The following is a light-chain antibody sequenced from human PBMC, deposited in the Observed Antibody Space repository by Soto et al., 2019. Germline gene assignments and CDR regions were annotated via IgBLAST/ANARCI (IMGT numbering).Light chain of an antibody. J-gene: IGLJ2*01. Sequence: QSALTQAASVSGSPGQSITISCTGTSSDVGGYNYVSWYQQHPGKAPKLMIYEVSNRPSGVSNRFSGSKSGNTASLTISGLQAEDEAEYYFSSYTSSSTLQVGFGGGTKVTVL. CDR1: SSDVGGYNY. CDR3: SSYTSSSTLQVG. CDR2: EVS. V-gene: IGLV2-14*01.